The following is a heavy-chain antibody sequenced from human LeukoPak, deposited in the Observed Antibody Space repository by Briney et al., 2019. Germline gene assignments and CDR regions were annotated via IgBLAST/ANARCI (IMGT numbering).Heavy chain of an antibody. CDR2: ISWNSGSI. CDR1: GFTFDDYA. J-gene: IGHJ6*04. CDR3: AKDIGGQQLAYYYYGMDV. D-gene: IGHD6-13*01. Sequence: GRSLRLSCAASGFTFDDYAMHWVRQAPGKGLEWVSGISWNSGSIGYADSVKGRFTIPRDNAKNSLYLQMNSLRAEDTALYYCAKDIGGQQLAYYYYGMDVWGKGTTVTVSS. V-gene: IGHV3-9*01.